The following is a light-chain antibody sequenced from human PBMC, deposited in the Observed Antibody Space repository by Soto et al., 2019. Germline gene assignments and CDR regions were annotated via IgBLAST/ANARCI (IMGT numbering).Light chain of an antibody. J-gene: IGKJ1*01. Sequence: QLTQSPSSLSASVGDRVTITCRANQGIRNDLGWYQQKPGKAPQRLVFASYNLQSGVQSRFSGSGSGTELTLTISSLQPEDVATYYCLQHNSYPRTFGQGTRVEIK. CDR3: LQHNSYPRT. CDR2: ASY. V-gene: IGKV1-17*01. CDR1: QGIRND.